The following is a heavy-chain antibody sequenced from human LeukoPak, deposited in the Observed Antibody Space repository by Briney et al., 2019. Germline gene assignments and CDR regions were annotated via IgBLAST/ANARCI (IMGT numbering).Heavy chain of an antibody. CDR2: INPNSGGT. V-gene: IGHV1-2*02. CDR1: GYTFTGYY. J-gene: IGHJ3*02. CDR3: ARGRFSGSYYFRSGADAFDI. D-gene: IGHD1-26*01. Sequence: ASVKVSCKASGYTFTGYYMHWVRQAPGQGLEWMGWINPNSGGTNYAQKFQGRVTMTRDTSISTAYMELSRLRSDDTAVYYCARGRFSGSYYFRSGADAFDIWGQGTMVTVSS.